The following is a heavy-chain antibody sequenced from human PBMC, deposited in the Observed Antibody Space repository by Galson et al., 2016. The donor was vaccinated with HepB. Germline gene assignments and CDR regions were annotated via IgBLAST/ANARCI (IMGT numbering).Heavy chain of an antibody. D-gene: IGHD3-16*01. CDR3: ARMGDGGSGTSELAS. Sequence: QSGAEVKKPGESLKISCKASGYTFATYWIGWVRQLPGKGLEWMGIVYPANSNTIYSPSFQGQVTVSADKSITTAYLQWTSLKASDTAMYYCARMGDGGSGTSELASGGRGPL. CDR1: GYTFATYW. V-gene: IGHV5-51*01. CDR2: VYPANSNT. J-gene: IGHJ2*01.